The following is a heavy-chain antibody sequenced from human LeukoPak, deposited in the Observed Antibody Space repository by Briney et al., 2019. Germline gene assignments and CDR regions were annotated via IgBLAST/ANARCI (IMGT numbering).Heavy chain of an antibody. V-gene: IGHV3-53*04. CDR1: GFSINSNY. Sequence: AGSLTLSCAASGFSINSNYMSWVRQAPGTGLEWLSVIYSGGSTYYADSVKGRFTLSRHNSKNTLYLQMNSLRAEDTAVYYCARNPSRYYDMDVWGQGTTVTVSS. CDR2: IYSGGST. CDR3: ARNPSRYYDMDV. J-gene: IGHJ6*02.